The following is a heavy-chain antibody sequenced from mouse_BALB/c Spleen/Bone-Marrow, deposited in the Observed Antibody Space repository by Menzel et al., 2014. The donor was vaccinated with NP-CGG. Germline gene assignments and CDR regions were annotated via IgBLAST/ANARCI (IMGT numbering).Heavy chain of an antibody. V-gene: IGHV1-9*01. CDR2: ILPGSGTA. CDR1: GYTFSNYW. D-gene: IGHD1-1*01. CDR3: ARASVVPYYFDF. Sequence: QVQLQQSGAELMKPGASVKISCKATGYTFSNYWIDWVKQRPGHGLEWIGEILPGSGTANYNEKVKGKATFTADTSSNTACMQLSSLTSEDSALYYCARASVVPYYFDFWGHGTTLTVSS. J-gene: IGHJ2*01.